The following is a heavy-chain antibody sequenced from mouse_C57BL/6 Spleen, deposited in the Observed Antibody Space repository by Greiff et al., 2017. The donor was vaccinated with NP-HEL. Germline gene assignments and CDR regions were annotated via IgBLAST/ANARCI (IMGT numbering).Heavy chain of an antibody. CDR3: GIYGNYDWFAY. V-gene: IGHV1-64*01. J-gene: IGHJ3*01. CDR2: IHPNSGST. D-gene: IGHD2-1*01. CDR1: GYTFTSYW. Sequence: QVQLQQPGAELVKPGASVKLSCKASGYTFTSYWMHWVKQRPGQGLEWIGMIHPNSGSTNYNEKFKSKATLTVDKSSSTAYMQLSSLTSEDSAVYYCGIYGNYDWFAYWGQETLVTVSA.